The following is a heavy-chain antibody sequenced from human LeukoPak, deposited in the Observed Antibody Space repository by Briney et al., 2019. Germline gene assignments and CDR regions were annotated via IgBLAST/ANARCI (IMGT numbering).Heavy chain of an antibody. J-gene: IGHJ3*02. V-gene: IGHV3-64*01. CDR3: ARVAVWLGDAFDI. Sequence: GGSLRLSCVASGFTFSSHGMHWVRQAPGKGLEYVSAITSDGGSTFYANSVKGRFTISRDNSKNTVYLQMGSLRAEDLAVYYCARVAVWLGDAFDIWGQGTTVTVSS. D-gene: IGHD6-19*01. CDR1: GFTFSSHG. CDR2: ITSDGGST.